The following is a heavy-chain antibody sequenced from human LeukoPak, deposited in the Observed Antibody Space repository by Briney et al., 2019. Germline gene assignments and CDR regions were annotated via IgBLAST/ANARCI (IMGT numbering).Heavy chain of an antibody. CDR3: ARGTGITNAFDI. CDR2: INHSGST. V-gene: IGHV4-34*01. J-gene: IGHJ3*02. D-gene: IGHD3-10*01. Sequence: PSETLSLTCAVYGGSFSGYYWSWIRQPPGKGLEWIGEINHSGSTNYNPSLKSRVTISVDTSKNQFSLKLSSVTAADTAVYYCARGTGITNAFDIWGQGTVVTVSS. CDR1: GGSFSGYY.